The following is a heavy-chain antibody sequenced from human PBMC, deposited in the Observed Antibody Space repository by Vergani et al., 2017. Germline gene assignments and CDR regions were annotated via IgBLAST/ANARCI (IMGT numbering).Heavy chain of an antibody. D-gene: IGHD3-10*01. CDR3: ATYSSGSFYYYYGMDV. J-gene: IGHJ6*02. V-gene: IGHV1-8*01. Sequence: QVQLVQSGAEVKKPGASVKVSCKASGYTFTSYDINWVRQATGQGLEWMGWMNPNSGNTGYAQKFQGRVTMTRNTSISTAYMELSSLRSEDTAVYYCATYSSGSFYYYYGMDVWGQGTTVTVSS. CDR1: GYTFTSYD. CDR2: MNPNSGNT.